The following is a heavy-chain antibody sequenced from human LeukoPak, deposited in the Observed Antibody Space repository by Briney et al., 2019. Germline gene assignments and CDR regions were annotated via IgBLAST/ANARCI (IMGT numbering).Heavy chain of an antibody. D-gene: IGHD3-3*01. CDR3: ARDRDVLRFLEWLPMDV. Sequence: EASVTVSCKASGYTFTSYGISWVRQAPGQGLEWMGWISAYNGNTNYAQKLQGRVTMTTDTSTSTAYMELRSLRSDDTAVYYCARDRDVLRFLEWLPMDVWGQGTTVTVSS. CDR1: GYTFTSYG. CDR2: ISAYNGNT. V-gene: IGHV1-18*01. J-gene: IGHJ6*02.